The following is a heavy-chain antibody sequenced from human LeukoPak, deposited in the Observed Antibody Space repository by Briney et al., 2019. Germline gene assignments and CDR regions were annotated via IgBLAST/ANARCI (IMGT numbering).Heavy chain of an antibody. CDR2: ISGSGGST. D-gene: IGHD6-19*01. CDR1: GFTFSSYA. Sequence: GGSLRLSCAASGFTFSSYAMSWVRQAPGKGLEWVSAISGSGGSTYYADSVKGRFTISRDNSKNTLYLQMNSLRAEDTAVYYCAKKPEWAVAAELLYYFDYWGQGTLVTVSS. J-gene: IGHJ4*02. CDR3: AKKPEWAVAAELLYYFDY. V-gene: IGHV3-23*01.